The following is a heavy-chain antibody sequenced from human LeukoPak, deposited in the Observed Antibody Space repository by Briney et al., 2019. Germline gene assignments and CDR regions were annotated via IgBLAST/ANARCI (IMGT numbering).Heavy chain of an antibody. V-gene: IGHV1-46*01. CDR1: GYTFTSYY. CDR2: INPSGGST. J-gene: IGHJ4*02. Sequence: ASVKVSCKASGYTFTSYYMHWVRQAPGQGLEWMGIINPSGGSTSYAQKFQGRVTMTRDTSTSTVYMELSSLRSEDTAVYYCARDGSLTICGSSTSSYADYWGQGTLVTVSS. CDR3: ARDGSLTICGSSTSSYADY. D-gene: IGHD2-2*01.